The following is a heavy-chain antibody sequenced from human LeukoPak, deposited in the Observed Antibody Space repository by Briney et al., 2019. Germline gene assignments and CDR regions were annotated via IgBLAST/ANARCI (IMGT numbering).Heavy chain of an antibody. CDR2: INTNTGNP. CDR3: ARDGIQLWLYYYYYMDV. D-gene: IGHD5-18*01. V-gene: IGHV7-4-1*02. CDR1: GYTFTSYA. J-gene: IGHJ6*03. Sequence: VASVKVSCKASGYTFTSYAMNWARQAPGQGLEWMGWINTNTGNPTYAQGFTGRFFFSLDTSVSTAYLQISSLKAGDTAVYYCARDGIQLWLYYYYYMDVWGKGTTVTVSS.